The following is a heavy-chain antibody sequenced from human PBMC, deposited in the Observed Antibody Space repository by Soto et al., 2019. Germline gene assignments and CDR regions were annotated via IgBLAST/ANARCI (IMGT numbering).Heavy chain of an antibody. CDR2: ISYDGSNK. Sequence: PGGSLRLSCAASGFTFSTYGMHSIPQAPGKGLDWGAVISYDGSNKSYADSMKGRFTIYRDNSKNTVYLQMTSSGAEDTPVHYGAKVGAVVVVYYF. V-gene: IGHV3-30*18. J-gene: IGHJ4*01. D-gene: IGHD2-15*01. CDR1: GFTFSTYG. CDR3: AKVGAVVVVYYF.